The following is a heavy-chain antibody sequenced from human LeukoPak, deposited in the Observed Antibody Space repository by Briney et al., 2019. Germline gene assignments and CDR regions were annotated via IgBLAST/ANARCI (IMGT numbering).Heavy chain of an antibody. D-gene: IGHD3-9*01. CDR1: GYTFTSYY. CDR3: ARDGLRIRDILTGYYLDYYYYYGMDV. Sequence: ASVKVSCKASGYTFTSYYMHWVRQAPGQGLEWMGIINPSGGSTSYAQKFQGRVTMTRDTSTSTVYMELSSLRSEDTAVYYCARDGLRIRDILTGYYLDYYYYYGMDVWGQGTTVTVSS. CDR2: INPSGGST. J-gene: IGHJ6*02. V-gene: IGHV1-46*01.